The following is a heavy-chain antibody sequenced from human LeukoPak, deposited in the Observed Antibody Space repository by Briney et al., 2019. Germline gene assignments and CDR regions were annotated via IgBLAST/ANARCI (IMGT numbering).Heavy chain of an antibody. CDR2: INHSGST. Sequence: PSETLSLTCAVYGGSFSGYYWSWIRQPPGKGLEWIGEINHSGSTNYNPSLKSRVTISVDTSKNQFSLKLSSVTAADTAVYYCARDRGVGYCSGGSCLNWFDPWGQGTLVTVSS. CDR3: ARDRGVGYCSGGSCLNWFDP. J-gene: IGHJ5*02. CDR1: GGSFSGYY. V-gene: IGHV4-34*01. D-gene: IGHD2-15*01.